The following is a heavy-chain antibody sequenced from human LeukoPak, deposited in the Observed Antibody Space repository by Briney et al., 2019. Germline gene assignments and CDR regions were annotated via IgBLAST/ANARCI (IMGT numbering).Heavy chain of an antibody. Sequence: PGGSLRLSCAASGFTVSSNYMSWVRQAPGKGLEWVSAISGSGGSTYYADSVKGRFTISRDNSKNTLYLQMNSLRAEDTAVYYCAKSVYRSGWSDYWGQGTLVTVSS. CDR2: ISGSGGST. V-gene: IGHV3-23*01. D-gene: IGHD6-19*01. CDR1: GFTVSSNY. CDR3: AKSVYRSGWSDY. J-gene: IGHJ4*02.